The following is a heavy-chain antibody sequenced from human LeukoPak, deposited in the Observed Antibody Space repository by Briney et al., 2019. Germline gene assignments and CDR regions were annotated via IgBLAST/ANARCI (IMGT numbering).Heavy chain of an antibody. V-gene: IGHV4-59*01. CDR1: GGSISSYY. D-gene: IGHD3-10*01. J-gene: IGHJ4*02. Sequence: SETLSLTCTVSGGSISSYYWSWIRQPPGKGLEWIGYIYYSGSTNYNPSLKSRVTISVDTSKNQFSLRLSSVTAADTAVYYCARGPPGVFDYWGQGTLVTVSS. CDR3: ARGPPGVFDY. CDR2: IYYSGST.